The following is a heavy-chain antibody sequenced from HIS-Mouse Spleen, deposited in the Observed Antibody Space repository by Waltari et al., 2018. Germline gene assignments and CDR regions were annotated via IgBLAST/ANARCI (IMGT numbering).Heavy chain of an antibody. CDR1: GGSVSGYY. V-gene: IGHV4-34*01. D-gene: IGHD3-3*01. CDR3: ARGPPVAHYDFDY. Sequence: QVQLQQWGAGLLKPSETLSLTCAAYGGSVSGYYWSWFRQPPGKGLEWIGEINHSGSTNYNPSLKSRVTISVDTSKNQFSLKLSSVTAADTAVYYCARGPPVAHYDFDYWGQGTLVTVSS. CDR2: INHSGST. J-gene: IGHJ4*02.